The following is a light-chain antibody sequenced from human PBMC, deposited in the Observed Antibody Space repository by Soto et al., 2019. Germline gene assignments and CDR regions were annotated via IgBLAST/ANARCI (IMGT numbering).Light chain of an antibody. CDR1: SSDVGGYNY. Sequence: QSAPTQPASVSGSPGQSITISCTGTSSDVGGYNYVSWYQQHPGKAPKLMIYEVSNRPSGVSNRFSGSKSGNTASLTISGLQAEDEADYYCSSYTSSSTSLRVFGGGTKLTVL. CDR3: SSYTSSSTSLRV. CDR2: EVS. V-gene: IGLV2-14*01. J-gene: IGLJ3*02.